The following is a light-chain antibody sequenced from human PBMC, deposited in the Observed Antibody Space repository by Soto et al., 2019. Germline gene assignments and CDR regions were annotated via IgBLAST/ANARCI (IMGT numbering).Light chain of an antibody. V-gene: IGKV1-39*01. J-gene: IGKJ1*01. Sequence: DIQMTQSPSSLSASIGDGVTITCRASQSISSYVSWYQQKPGKAPKLLIYAASRLQSGVPSRFSGSRSGTEFTLTISSLQPDDVAIYYCQQYNDYSWTFGQGTKVDIK. CDR3: QQYNDYSWT. CDR1: QSISSY. CDR2: AAS.